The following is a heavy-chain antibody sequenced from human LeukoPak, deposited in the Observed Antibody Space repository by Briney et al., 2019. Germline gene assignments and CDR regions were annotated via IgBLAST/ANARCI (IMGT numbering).Heavy chain of an antibody. D-gene: IGHD2-2*01. J-gene: IGHJ6*04. CDR1: GGTFSSYA. V-gene: IGHV1-69*13. CDR2: IIPIFGTA. Sequence: SVKVSCKASGGTFSSYAISWVRQAPGQGLEWMGGIIPIFGTANYAQKFQGRVTITADESTSTAYMELSSLSSEDTAVYYCARGPTECSSTSCYEKSGGYYYYYGMDVWGKGTTVAVSS. CDR3: ARGPTECSSTSCYEKSGGYYYYYGMDV.